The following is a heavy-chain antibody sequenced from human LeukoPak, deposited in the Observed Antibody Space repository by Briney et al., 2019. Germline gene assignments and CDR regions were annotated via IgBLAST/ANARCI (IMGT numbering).Heavy chain of an antibody. CDR2: IWYDGGNK. J-gene: IGHJ4*02. D-gene: IGHD2-15*01. Sequence: GRSLRLSCAASGFTFSSYGMHWVRQAPGKGLEWVAVIWYDGGNKYYADSVKGRFTISRDNSKNTLYLQMNSLRAEDTAVYYCAKDGRGYCSGGSCLWDYWGQGTLVTVSS. CDR1: GFTFSSYG. V-gene: IGHV3-33*06. CDR3: AKDGRGYCSGGSCLWDY.